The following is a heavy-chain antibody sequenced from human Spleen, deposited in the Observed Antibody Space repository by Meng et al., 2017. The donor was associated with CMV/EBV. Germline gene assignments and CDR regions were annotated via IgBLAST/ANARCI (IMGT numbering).Heavy chain of an antibody. J-gene: IGHJ4*02. D-gene: IGHD3-9*01. CDR1: GFTFDDYA. V-gene: IGHV3-9*01. Sequence: LSLTCAASGFTFDDYAMHWVRQAPGKGLEWVSGISWNSGSIGYADTVKGRFTISRDNAKNSLYLQMNSLRAEDTALYYCAKDIRAYDILTGYYNYWGQGTLVTVSS. CDR3: AKDIRAYDILTGYYNY. CDR2: ISWNSGSI.